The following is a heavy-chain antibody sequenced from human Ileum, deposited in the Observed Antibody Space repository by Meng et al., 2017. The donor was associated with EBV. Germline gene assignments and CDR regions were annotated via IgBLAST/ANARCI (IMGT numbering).Heavy chain of an antibody. CDR1: GFTFTDYV. J-gene: IGHJ4*02. CDR2: IIVGTGRT. Sequence: QFPLVQSGAEVRQPGASVKVSCKASGFTFTDYVIQWVRQAPGQRPEWMGWIIVGTGRTEYSQNLQGKVTITWDTSASTAYMELSSLRSEDTAVYYCARDSVIAAGSYCDYWGQGALVTVSS. V-gene: IGHV1-3*01. D-gene: IGHD6-13*01. CDR3: ARDSVIAAGSYCDY.